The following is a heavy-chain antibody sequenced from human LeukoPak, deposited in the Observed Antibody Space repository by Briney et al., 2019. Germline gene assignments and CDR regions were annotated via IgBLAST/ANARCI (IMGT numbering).Heavy chain of an antibody. D-gene: IGHD3-10*01. CDR1: GGSISSYC. V-gene: IGHV4-59*01. Sequence: SETLSLTCSVSGGSISSYCWSWIRQPPGKGLEWIGYIYYSGSTNYNPSLRSRVTISVDTSKNQFSLKLSSVTAADTAVYYCARSGVGPPVTEPFDYWGQGTLVIVFS. CDR2: IYYSGST. CDR3: ARSGVGPPVTEPFDY. J-gene: IGHJ4*02.